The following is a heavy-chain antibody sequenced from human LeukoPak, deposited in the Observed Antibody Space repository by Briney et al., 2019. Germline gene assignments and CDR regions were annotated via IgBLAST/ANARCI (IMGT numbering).Heavy chain of an antibody. CDR2: IYYSGST. CDR1: GDSINNYY. V-gene: IGHV4-59*01. Sequence: NPSETLSLTCTVSGDSINNYYWSWIRQPPGKGLEWIGYIYYSGSTNYNPSLKSRVTISVDTSKNQFSLKLSSVTAVDTAVYYCARDRDGYTDAFDIWGQGTMVTVSS. CDR3: ARDRDGYTDAFDI. J-gene: IGHJ3*02. D-gene: IGHD5-24*01.